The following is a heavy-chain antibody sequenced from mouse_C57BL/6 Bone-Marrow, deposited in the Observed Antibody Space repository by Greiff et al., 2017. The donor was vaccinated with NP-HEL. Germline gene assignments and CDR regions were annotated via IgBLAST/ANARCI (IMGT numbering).Heavy chain of an antibody. CDR3: AIGPIYYYGSSYDYAMDY. CDR2: IHPNSGST. Sequence: VQLQQPGAELVKPGASVKLSCKASGYTFTSYWMHWVKQRPGQGLEWIGMIHPNSGSTNYNEKFKSKATLTVDKSSSTAYMQLSSLTSEDSAVYYCAIGPIYYYGSSYDYAMDYWGQGTSVTVSS. CDR1: GYTFTSYW. V-gene: IGHV1-64*01. J-gene: IGHJ4*01. D-gene: IGHD1-1*01.